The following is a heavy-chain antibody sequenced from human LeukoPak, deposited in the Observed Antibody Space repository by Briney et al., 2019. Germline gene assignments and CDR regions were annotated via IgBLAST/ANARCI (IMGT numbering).Heavy chain of an antibody. CDR1: GGSISSSNW. CDR2: IYHSGST. D-gene: IGHD3-10*01. J-gene: IGHJ4*02. Sequence: PSGTLSLTCAVSGGSISSSNWWSWVRQPPGKGLEWIGEIYHSGSTNYNPSLKSRVTMSVDTSKNQFSLKLSSVTAADTAVYYCARTIREYYYGSGYDYWGQGTLVTVSS. V-gene: IGHV4-4*02. CDR3: ARTIREYYYGSGYDY.